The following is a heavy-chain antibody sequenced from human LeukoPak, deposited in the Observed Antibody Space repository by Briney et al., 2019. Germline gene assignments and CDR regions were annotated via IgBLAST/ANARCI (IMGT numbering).Heavy chain of an antibody. J-gene: IGHJ5*02. Sequence: SVKVSCKASGYTFTSYGISWVRQAPGQGLEWMGGIIPIFGTANYAQKFQGRVTITADKSTSTAYMELSSLRSEDTAVYYCARSVVVPAATSTNNWFDPWGQGTLVTVSS. CDR3: ARSVVVPAATSTNNWFDP. D-gene: IGHD2-2*01. CDR2: IIPIFGTA. V-gene: IGHV1-69*06. CDR1: GYTFTSYG.